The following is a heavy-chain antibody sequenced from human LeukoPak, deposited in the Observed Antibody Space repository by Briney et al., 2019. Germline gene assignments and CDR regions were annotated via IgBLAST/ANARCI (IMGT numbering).Heavy chain of an antibody. CDR3: ARPKYSSGWYGAPFDY. V-gene: IGHV3-7*01. D-gene: IGHD6-19*01. CDR2: IKQDGSEK. J-gene: IGHJ4*02. CDR1: GFTFSSYW. Sequence: GGSLRLSCAASGFTFSSYWMSSVRQAPGKGLEWVANIKQDGSEKYYVDSVKGRFTISRDNAKNSLYLQMNSLRAEDTAVYYCARPKYSSGWYGAPFDYWGQGTLVTVSS.